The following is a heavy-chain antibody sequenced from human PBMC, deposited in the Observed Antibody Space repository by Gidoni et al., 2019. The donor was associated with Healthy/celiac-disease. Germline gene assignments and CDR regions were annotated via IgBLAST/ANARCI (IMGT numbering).Heavy chain of an antibody. CDR3: ARVSRRGDLTGYYKCGWFDP. CDR1: GFTFRDDA. CDR2: ISYDGNNK. V-gene: IGHV3-30-3*01. J-gene: IGHJ5*02. D-gene: IGHD3-9*01. Sequence: QGQLVESGGGVFQPRRSLRLFCAASGFTFRDDASLWVSQAPGKGLEWVAVISYDGNNKYYADAVKDRFTIPRDNSKNTLYLQMNSLRAEDTAVYYCARVSRRGDLTGYYKCGWFDPWGQGTLVTVSS.